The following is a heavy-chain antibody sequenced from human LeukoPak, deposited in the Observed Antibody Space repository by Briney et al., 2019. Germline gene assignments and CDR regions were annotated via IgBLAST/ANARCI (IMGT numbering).Heavy chain of an antibody. Sequence: GASVKVSCKASGYTFTGYYMHWVRQAPGQGLEWMGRINPNSGGTNYAQKFQGRVTMTRDTSISTAYMEPSRLRSDDTAAYYCARDYDSSGYYFDYWGQGTLVTVSS. V-gene: IGHV1-2*06. CDR3: ARDYDSSGYYFDY. D-gene: IGHD3-22*01. CDR2: INPNSGGT. J-gene: IGHJ4*02. CDR1: GYTFTGYY.